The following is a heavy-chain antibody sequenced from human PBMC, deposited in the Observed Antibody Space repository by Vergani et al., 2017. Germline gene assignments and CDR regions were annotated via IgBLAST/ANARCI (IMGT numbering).Heavy chain of an antibody. V-gene: IGHV3-9*01. Sequence: EVQLLESGGGLVQPGGSLRLSCAASGFTFDDYAMHWVRQAPGKGLEWVSGISWNSGSIGYADSVKGRFTISRDNAKNSLYLQMNSLRAEDTALYYCAKVPAVYGDYYYGMDVWGQGTTVTVSS. CDR2: ISWNSGSI. CDR1: GFTFDDYA. D-gene: IGHD1-14*01. J-gene: IGHJ6*02. CDR3: AKVPAVYGDYYYGMDV.